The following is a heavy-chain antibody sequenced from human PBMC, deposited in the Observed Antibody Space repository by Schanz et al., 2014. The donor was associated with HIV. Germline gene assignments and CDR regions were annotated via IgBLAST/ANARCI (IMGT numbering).Heavy chain of an antibody. CDR1: GFSFDDCA. CDR3: ARGGIWEWDQPDFDY. J-gene: IGHJ4*02. V-gene: IGHV3-9*01. D-gene: IGHD2-15*01. Sequence: EVQLVESGGGWVQPGRSLRLSCTASGFSFDDCAMHWVRQAPGKGLEWVSTISWNSGSIGYADSVKGRFTISRDNSKNTLYLQMNSLRADDTAVYYCARGGIWEWDQPDFDYWGQGTLVTVSS. CDR2: ISWNSGSI.